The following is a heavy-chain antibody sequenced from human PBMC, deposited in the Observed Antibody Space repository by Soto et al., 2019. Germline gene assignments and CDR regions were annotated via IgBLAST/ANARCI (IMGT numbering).Heavy chain of an antibody. Sequence: QLQLQESGPGLVKPSETLSLTCTVSGGSISGSSYHWGWIRQPPGKGLEWIGSIYYSGNTYYNPSLKSRVTISVDTSNNQFSLKLSSVTSADTAVYYGARQGLVVGHVWGQGTLVTVSS. CDR3: ARQGLVVGHV. V-gene: IGHV4-39*01. CDR2: IYYSGNT. CDR1: GGSISGSSYH. D-gene: IGHD2-15*01. J-gene: IGHJ4*02.